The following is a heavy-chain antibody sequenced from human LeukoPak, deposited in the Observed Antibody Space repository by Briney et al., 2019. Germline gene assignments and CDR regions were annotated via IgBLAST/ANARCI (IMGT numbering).Heavy chain of an antibody. CDR1: GLTFHDYA. CDR2: IVGDSSKT. CDR3: AKQPYNYYYLDV. D-gene: IGHD2-21*01. V-gene: IGHV3-23*01. Sequence: GGSLRLSCAISGLTFHDYAMTWVRQAPGKGLEWVSTIVGDSSKTYYADSVKGRFTISRDNSNYMLFLHMNNLRAEDTAIYYCAKQPYNYYYLDVWGQGIMVTVSS. J-gene: IGHJ6*03.